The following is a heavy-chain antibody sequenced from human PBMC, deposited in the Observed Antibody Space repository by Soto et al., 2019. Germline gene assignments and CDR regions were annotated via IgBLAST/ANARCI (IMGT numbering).Heavy chain of an antibody. CDR3: VMVDNYVTPTPQDV. Sequence: QVQLVQSGDEVKKPGASVKVSCKASGYIFVNYGIAWVRQAPGQGLEWMGWISPYTGNTHSASKVQGRLTMTTDTPTSTAYMDLGSLTSDDTAVYYCVMVDNYVTPTPQDVWGQGTPVTFSS. CDR1: GYIFVNYG. V-gene: IGHV1-18*01. CDR2: ISPYTGNT. D-gene: IGHD3-16*01. J-gene: IGHJ6*02.